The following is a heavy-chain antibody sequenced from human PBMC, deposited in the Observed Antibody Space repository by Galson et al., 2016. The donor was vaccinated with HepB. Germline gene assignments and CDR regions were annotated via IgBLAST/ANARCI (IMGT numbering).Heavy chain of an antibody. D-gene: IGHD4-11*01. V-gene: IGHV1-69*13. CDR3: ATTTLTTQYYYFYYGFDV. J-gene: IGHJ6*02. CDR1: GGTFSNYT. CDR2: IIPIFGTT. Sequence: SVKVSCKASGGTFSNYTISWVRQAPGQGLEWMGGIIPIFGTTYYAQRFSGRVTIIADDSTSTAYMELTSLKSEDTAVYYCATTTLTTQYYYFYYGFDVWGHGTTVTVSS.